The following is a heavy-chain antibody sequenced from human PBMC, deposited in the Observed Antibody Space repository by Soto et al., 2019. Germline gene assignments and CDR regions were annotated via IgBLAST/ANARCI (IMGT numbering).Heavy chain of an antibody. D-gene: IGHD5-18*01. CDR2: INADNGNT. CDR1: GYTFTSYA. CDR3: ASSPPTAMVLKSSYYGMDV. J-gene: IGHJ6*02. V-gene: IGHV1-3*01. Sequence: GASVKVSCKASGYTFTSYAMHWVRQAPGQRLEWMGWINADNGNTHYSQRLQGRVTMTRDTSTSTAYMELRGLRSDDTAVYYCASSPPTAMVLKSSYYGMDVWGQGTTVTVSS.